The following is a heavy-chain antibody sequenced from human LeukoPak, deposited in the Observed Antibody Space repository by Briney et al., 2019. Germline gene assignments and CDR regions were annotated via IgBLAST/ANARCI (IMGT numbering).Heavy chain of an antibody. Sequence: ASVKVSCKASGYTFTSYYMHWVRQAPGQGLEWMGIINPSGGSTSYAQKFQGRVTMTRDMSTSTVYMELGSLRSEDTAVYYCARDLEDYGSGSYYNAFGSDYWGQGTLVTVSS. CDR3: ARDLEDYGSGSYYNAFGSDY. D-gene: IGHD3-10*01. V-gene: IGHV1-46*01. CDR1: GYTFTSYY. J-gene: IGHJ4*02. CDR2: INPSGGST.